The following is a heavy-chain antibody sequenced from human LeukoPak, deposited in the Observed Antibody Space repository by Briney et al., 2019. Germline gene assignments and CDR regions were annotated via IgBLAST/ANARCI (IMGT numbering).Heavy chain of an antibody. CDR2: IKSKTEGGTT. CDR3: TTDEYYVRAFDI. V-gene: IGHV3-15*01. D-gene: IGHD3-10*02. J-gene: IGHJ3*02. CDR1: GFTFSNAW. Sequence: PGGSLRLSCAASGFTFSNAWMSWVRQAPGKGLEWVGRIKSKTEGGTTDYAAPVKGRFTISRDDSKNTLYLQMNSLKTEDTAVYYCTTDEYYVRAFDIWGQGTMVTVSS.